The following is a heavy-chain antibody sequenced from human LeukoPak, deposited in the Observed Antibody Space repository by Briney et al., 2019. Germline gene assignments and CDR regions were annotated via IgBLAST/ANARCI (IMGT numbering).Heavy chain of an antibody. V-gene: IGHV3-11*01. J-gene: IGHJ6*02. CDR1: GFTFSDYY. CDR2: ISSSGSTI. Sequence: GGSLRLSCAASGFTFSDYYMSWIRQAPGKGLEWVSYISSSGSTIYYADSVKGRFTLSGDNAKNSLYLQMNSLRAEDTAVYYCASLPRPYCSGGSCYSPYYYYGMDVWGQGTTVTVSS. D-gene: IGHD2-15*01. CDR3: ASLPRPYCSGGSCYSPYYYYGMDV.